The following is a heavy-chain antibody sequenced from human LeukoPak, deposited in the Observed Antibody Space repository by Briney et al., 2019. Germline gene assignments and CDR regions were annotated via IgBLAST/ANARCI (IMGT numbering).Heavy chain of an antibody. CDR1: GFTFSTYA. D-gene: IGHD6-13*01. CDR2: ISGSGDNGDNT. Sequence: GGSLRLSCAASGFTFSTYAMSWVRQAPGKGPEWVSAISGSGDNGDNTYYADSVKGQFTISRDNSKNTLYLQMNSLSAEDAAVYYCAKSGSTSWYLDYRGQGTLVTVSS. V-gene: IGHV3-23*01. CDR3: AKSGSTSWYLDY. J-gene: IGHJ4*02.